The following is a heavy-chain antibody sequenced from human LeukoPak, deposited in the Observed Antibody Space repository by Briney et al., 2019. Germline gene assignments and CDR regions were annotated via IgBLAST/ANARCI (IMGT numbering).Heavy chain of an antibody. Sequence: SETLSLTCAVYSGSISGYYWSWIRQSPGSGLEWIGQIDYSGSTNYNPSLKSRVTISVDTSKNQFSLKLNSVTAADTAVYFCALDISSYYFRGMNVWGQGTTVTVSS. V-gene: IGHV4-34*01. J-gene: IGHJ6*02. CDR1: SGSISGYY. CDR3: ALDISSYYFRGMNV. CDR2: IDYSGST. D-gene: IGHD3-9*01.